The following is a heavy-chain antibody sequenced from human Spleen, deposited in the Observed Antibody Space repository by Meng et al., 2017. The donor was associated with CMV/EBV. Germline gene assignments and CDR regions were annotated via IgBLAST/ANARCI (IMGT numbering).Heavy chain of an antibody. V-gene: IGHV3-7*01. J-gene: IGHJ6*02. D-gene: IGHD3-3*01. Sequence: GESLKISCAASGFTFSTYWMSWVRQAPGKGLEWVANIKEDGSERYYVDSAKGRFTISRDNAKNSLYLQMNSLRADDTAVYYCTAGGYDFWSGSVGMDVWGQGTTVTVSS. CDR2: IKEDGSER. CDR1: GFTFSTYW. CDR3: TAGGYDFWSGSVGMDV.